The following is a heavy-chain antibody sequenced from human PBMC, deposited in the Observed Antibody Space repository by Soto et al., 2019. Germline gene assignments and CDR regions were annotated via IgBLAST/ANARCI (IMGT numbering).Heavy chain of an antibody. J-gene: IGHJ6*02. CDR2: ISRDGDNM. CDR3: ARPNGESIHYYHGMDV. Sequence: QVQRVESGGGLVKPGGSLRLSCAASGFTFSDYYMAWIRQAPGKGLEYVSYISRDGDNMYYADSVKGRFTISRDNAKNSLSLQMYSLRAEDTAVYYCARPNGESIHYYHGMDVWGQGTTVTVSS. CDR1: GFTFSDYY. V-gene: IGHV3-11*01. D-gene: IGHD7-27*01.